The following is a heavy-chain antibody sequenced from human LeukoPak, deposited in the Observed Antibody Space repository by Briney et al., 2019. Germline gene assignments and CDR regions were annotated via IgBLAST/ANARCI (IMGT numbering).Heavy chain of an antibody. CDR3: ATHKYGLDY. Sequence: GGSLRLSCAASGFTFSSYWMNWVRQAPGKGLEWVANIKQDGNEKYYVDSVKGRFTISRDNAKNSLYLQMNSLRVEDTAVYYCATHKYGLDYWGQGTLVTVSS. CDR2: IKQDGNEK. CDR1: GFTFSSYW. V-gene: IGHV3-7*03. J-gene: IGHJ4*02. D-gene: IGHD2/OR15-2a*01.